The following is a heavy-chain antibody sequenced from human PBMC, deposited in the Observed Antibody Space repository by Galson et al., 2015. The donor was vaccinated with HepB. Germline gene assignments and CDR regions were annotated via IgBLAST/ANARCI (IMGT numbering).Heavy chain of an antibody. CDR1: RGSITGTSYS. V-gene: IGHV4-39*02. CDR2: VYHSGAT. CDR3: VIFAGH. J-gene: IGHJ1*01. D-gene: IGHD3-3*01. Sequence: SETLSLTCAVPRGSITGTSYSWGWIRQPPGEGLEWMGSVYHSGATYYNPSLKGRLAISVDTSKNLFSLKLTSVTAADTAVYYCVIFAGHWGQGVLVTVSS.